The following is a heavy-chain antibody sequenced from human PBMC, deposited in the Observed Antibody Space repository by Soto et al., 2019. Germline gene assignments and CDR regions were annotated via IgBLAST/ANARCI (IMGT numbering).Heavy chain of an antibody. CDR1: GYTFTSYE. D-gene: IGHD1-26*01. CDR3: ARYPPVSSGYFQH. Sequence: QVQLVQSGAEVKKPGASVKVSCKASGYTFTSYEISWERQAPGQGLEWMGWISPYNANTNYAQKVQDRVTITTDTSTRTAYMELRSLRSDDTAVYYCARYPPVSSGYFQHWGQGTLVTVSS. CDR2: ISPYNANT. J-gene: IGHJ1*01. V-gene: IGHV1-18*01.